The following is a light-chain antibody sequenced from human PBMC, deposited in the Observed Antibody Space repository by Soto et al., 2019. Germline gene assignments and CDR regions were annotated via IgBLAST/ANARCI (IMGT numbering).Light chain of an antibody. CDR2: SAS. CDR3: QQYGSAPRT. CDR1: QSFISSF. V-gene: IGKV3-20*01. J-gene: IGKJ1*01. Sequence: DIVLTQSPGSLSLSLGERATLSCRASQSFISSFLAWYQQKPGQPPRLLIYSASGIATGIPDRFSGSGSGTDFTLTISSLEPEDSAVYYCQQYGSAPRTFGQGTKVDIK.